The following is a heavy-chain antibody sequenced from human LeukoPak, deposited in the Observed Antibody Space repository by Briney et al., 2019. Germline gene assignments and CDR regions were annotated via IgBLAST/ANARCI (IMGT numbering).Heavy chain of an antibody. J-gene: IGHJ6*02. Sequence: PGGSLRLSCAASGFTIDGYVIHWVRQAPGKGLEWVSGISWDSGNIGYADSVKGRFTISRDNAKNSLYLQMNSLRAEDTAVYYCARAVVPAATNDYYYYGMDVWGQGTTVTVSS. V-gene: IGHV3-9*01. D-gene: IGHD2-2*01. CDR1: GFTIDGYV. CDR2: ISWDSGNI. CDR3: ARAVVPAATNDYYYYGMDV.